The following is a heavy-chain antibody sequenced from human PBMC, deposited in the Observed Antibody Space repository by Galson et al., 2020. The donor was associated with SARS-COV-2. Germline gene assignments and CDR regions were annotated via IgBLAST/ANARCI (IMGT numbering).Heavy chain of an antibody. CDR3: SRIIVTAYYFSYMDF. Sequence: GTLSLTCDVSGGSISSSDWRCLVRQPPGKVLEWVGVIYHSGYINYNQSLKSRVTMSVDTSKNQFSLKLSSVTAADTALYYCSRIIVTAYYFSYMDFWGKGTTVTVSS. J-gene: IGHJ6*03. CDR2: IYHSGYI. V-gene: IGHV4-4*02. CDR1: GGSISSSDW. D-gene: IGHD2-21*02.